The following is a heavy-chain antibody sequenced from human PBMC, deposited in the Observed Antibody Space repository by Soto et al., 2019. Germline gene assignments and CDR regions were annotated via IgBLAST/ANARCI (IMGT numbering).Heavy chain of an antibody. CDR1: NGSISTNGHY. J-gene: IGHJ4*02. Sequence: QVQLQESGPELVKSSQTLSLTCTVSNGSISTNGHYWTWIRQRPGKGLEWIAYIYYTGNSYYNPSLKDPLTLSIDTSKKQVSLKLRSVTAADTAVYYCAREQWGFDSWGQGTPVPVS. V-gene: IGHV4-31*01. D-gene: IGHD6-19*01. CDR3: AREQWGFDS. CDR2: IYYTGNS.